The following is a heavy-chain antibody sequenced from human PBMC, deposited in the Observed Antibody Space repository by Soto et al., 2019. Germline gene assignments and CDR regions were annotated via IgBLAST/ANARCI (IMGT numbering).Heavy chain of an antibody. CDR3: ASVFRDRYYYYGMDV. CDR1: GRTFSGYA. J-gene: IGHJ6*02. Sequence: QVQLVQSGAEVKKPGSSVKVSCKASGRTFSGYAISWVRQAPGQGLEWMGGIIPIFGTANYVQKFQGRVTSTGDESTSTAYMELSSLRSEDTAVYYCASVFRDRYYYYGMDVWGQGTTVTVSS. V-gene: IGHV1-69*01. CDR2: IIPIFGTA.